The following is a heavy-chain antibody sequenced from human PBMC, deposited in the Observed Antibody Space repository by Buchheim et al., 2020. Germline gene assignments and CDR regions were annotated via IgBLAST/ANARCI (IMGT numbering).Heavy chain of an antibody. CDR1: GFSFNAHV. J-gene: IGHJ6*02. Sequence: EVQLVESGGDLEQSGGSLRLSCVASGFSFNAHVMNWVRQAPGMGLDWISTITYDDTTYYSKFATGRVTISSDNSKNTLYLQMDRQRVEDTAVYYCARGWTMGVWGQGTT. D-gene: IGHD2-15*01. V-gene: IGHV3-23*04. CDR2: ITYDDTT. CDR3: ARGWTMGV.